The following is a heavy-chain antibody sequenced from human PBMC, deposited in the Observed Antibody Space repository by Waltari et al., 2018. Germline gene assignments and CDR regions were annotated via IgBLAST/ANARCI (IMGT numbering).Heavy chain of an antibody. Sequence: QVQLVQSGAEVKTPGASVKVSCKASGYTFTSYDINWVRQATGQGLEGVGWMNPNSGNTGYAQMSQGSSTITRNTSISTAYMELASLRSEDTALYYWGRGGVGAPFDYWGQGTLVTVSS. J-gene: IGHJ4*02. CDR2: MNPNSGNT. V-gene: IGHV1-8*03. D-gene: IGHD1-26*01. CDR3: GRGGVGAPFDY. CDR1: GYTFTSYD.